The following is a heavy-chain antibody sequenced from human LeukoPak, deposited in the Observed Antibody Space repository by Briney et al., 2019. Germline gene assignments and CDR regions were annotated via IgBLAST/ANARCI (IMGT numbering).Heavy chain of an antibody. D-gene: IGHD3-10*01. CDR3: AGNYYGSGSYYSEDRY. CDR2: IYYSGST. V-gene: IGHV4-59*08. CDR1: GGSIRNYY. J-gene: IGHJ4*02. Sequence: KASETLSLTCTVSGGSIRNYYWSWIRQPPGKGLEWIGYIYYSGSTNYNPSLKSRVTISVDTSKNQFSLKLTSVTAADTAVYYCAGNYYGSGSYYSEDRYWGQGTLVTVSS.